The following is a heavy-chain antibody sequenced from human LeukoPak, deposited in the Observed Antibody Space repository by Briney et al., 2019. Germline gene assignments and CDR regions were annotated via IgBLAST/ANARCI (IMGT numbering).Heavy chain of an antibody. D-gene: IGHD5-24*01. Sequence: PSETLSLTCTVSGGSISSYYWSWIRQPPGKGLEWIGYIYYSGSTNYNPSLKSRVTISVDTSKNQFSLKLSSVTAADTAVYYCARDAALGDGYNYYAFDIWGQGTMVTVSS. V-gene: IGHV4-59*01. CDR2: IYYSGST. CDR3: ARDAALGDGYNYYAFDI. J-gene: IGHJ3*02. CDR1: GGSISSYY.